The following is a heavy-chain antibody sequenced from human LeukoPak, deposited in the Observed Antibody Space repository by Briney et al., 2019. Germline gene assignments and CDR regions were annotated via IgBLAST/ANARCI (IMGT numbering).Heavy chain of an antibody. J-gene: IGHJ6*03. CDR1: GGSISSYY. CDR3: TRGARVFPDYYYYMDV. D-gene: IGHD2-21*01. Sequence: SETLSLTCTVSGGSISSYYWSWIRQPPGKGLEWIGYIYYTGSTNYSPSTNYSPSLKGRVTISVDTSKNQFSLKLTSVTAADTAVYYCTRGARVFPDYYYYMDVWGKGTTVTISS. V-gene: IGHV4-59*01. CDR2: IYYTGSTNYSPST.